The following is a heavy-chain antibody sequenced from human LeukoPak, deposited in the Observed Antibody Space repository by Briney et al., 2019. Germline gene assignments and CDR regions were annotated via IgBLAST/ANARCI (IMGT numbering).Heavy chain of an antibody. CDR3: ARGPSYFQH. CDR1: GDSLSSNSAT. Sequence: SQTLSLTCAISGDSLSSNSATWNWVRQSPSRGLEWLGRTYYRSKWYKYYAVSGKGRITINPDTSKNQFSLQLNSVTPEDTAVYYCARGPSYFQHWGQGTLVTVSS. CDR2: TYYRSKWYK. J-gene: IGHJ1*01. V-gene: IGHV6-1*01.